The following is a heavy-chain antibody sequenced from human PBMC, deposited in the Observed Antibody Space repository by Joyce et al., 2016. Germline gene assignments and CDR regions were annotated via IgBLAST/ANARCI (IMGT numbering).Heavy chain of an antibody. CDR2: IIPFFGAA. V-gene: IGHV1-69*12. D-gene: IGHD1-14*01. CDR1: GGAFSNFT. J-gene: IGHJ6*02. Sequence: QVLLVQSGATVKRPGSSLKVSCKSSGGAFSNFTVNWVRQAPGQRLEWRGGIIPFFGAAKYAEHFQGRVTLSADLSPRTAFMELSSLTSADTAVYYCARGGTSSDHFFFYTLDIWGPGTTVIVSS. CDR3: ARGGTSSDHFFFYTLDI.